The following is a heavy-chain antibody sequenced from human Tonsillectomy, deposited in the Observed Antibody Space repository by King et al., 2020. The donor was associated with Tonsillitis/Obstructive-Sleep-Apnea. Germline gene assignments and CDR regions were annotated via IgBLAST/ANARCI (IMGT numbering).Heavy chain of an antibody. Sequence: ITLKESGPTLVKPTQTLTLTCTFSGFSLSTSGVGVGWIRQPPGKALVWLALIYWDDDKRYSPSLKSRLTITKDTSKNQVVLTMTNMDPVDTATYYCAHRLQRAYYDFWSGYDAFDIWGQGTMVTVSS. CDR2: IYWDDDK. CDR1: GFSLSTSGVG. CDR3: AHRLQRAYYDFWSGYDAFDI. V-gene: IGHV2-5*02. D-gene: IGHD3-3*01. J-gene: IGHJ3*02.